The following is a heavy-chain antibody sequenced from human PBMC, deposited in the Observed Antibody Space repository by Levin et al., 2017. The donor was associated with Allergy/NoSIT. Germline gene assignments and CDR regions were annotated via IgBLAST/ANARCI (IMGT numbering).Heavy chain of an antibody. V-gene: IGHV3-48*01. D-gene: IGHD3-10*01. CDR3: ARDGDVSMFRGVYSVYWYFDL. CDR2: ISTTGSTI. CDR1: GFTFNTYS. J-gene: IGHJ2*01. Sequence: GESLKISCVASGFTFNTYSVNWVRQAPGKGLEWVSYISTTGSTIYFADSVRGRFTISRDNAKNSLYLQMNSLRPEDTAVYYCARDGDVSMFRGVYSVYWYFDLWGPGTLVTVSS.